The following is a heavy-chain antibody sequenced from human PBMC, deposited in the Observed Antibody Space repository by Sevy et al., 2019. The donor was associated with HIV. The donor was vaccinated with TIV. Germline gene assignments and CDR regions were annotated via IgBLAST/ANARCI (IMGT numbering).Heavy chain of an antibody. V-gene: IGHV3-23*01. CDR1: GFMFSSYW. CDR3: AKTPFMDFWNDYYSFYFDF. D-gene: IGHD3-3*01. Sequence: GGSLRLSCVASGFMFSSYWIHWLRQAPGKGLEWVSGISFSGSKTYYAESVKGRFSISRDPSKNTLYLQMNNVRVEDTAVYFCAKTPFMDFWNDYYSFYFDFWGQGTLVTVS. J-gene: IGHJ4*02. CDR2: ISFSGSKT.